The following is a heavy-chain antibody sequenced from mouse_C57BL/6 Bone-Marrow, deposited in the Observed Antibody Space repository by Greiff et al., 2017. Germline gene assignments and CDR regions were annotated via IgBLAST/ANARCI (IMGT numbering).Heavy chain of an antibody. J-gene: IGHJ4*01. Sequence: QVQLQQSGAELVKPGASVKISCKASGYAFSSYWMNWVKQRPGKGLEWIGQIYPGDGDTNYNGKFKGKATLTADKSSSTAYMQLSSLTSEDSAVYFCARPNWDPYAKDYWGQGTSVTVSS. CDR1: GYAFSSYW. V-gene: IGHV1-80*01. CDR3: ARPNWDPYAKDY. CDR2: IYPGDGDT. D-gene: IGHD4-1*01.